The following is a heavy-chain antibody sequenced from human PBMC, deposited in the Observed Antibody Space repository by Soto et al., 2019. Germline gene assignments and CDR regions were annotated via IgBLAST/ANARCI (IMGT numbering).Heavy chain of an antibody. Sequence: QVQLVQSGAEVKKPGASVKVSCKASGYTFTSYAMHWVRQAPGQRLEWMGWINAGNGNTKYSQKFQGRVTITRDTXXXXXXXXXXXXXXXXXXXXXXXXXXXXGMGYWGQGTLVTVSS. J-gene: IGHJ4*02. D-gene: IGHD3-16*01. CDR1: GYTFTSYA. CDR2: INAGNGNT. CDR3: XXXXXXGMGY. V-gene: IGHV1-3*01.